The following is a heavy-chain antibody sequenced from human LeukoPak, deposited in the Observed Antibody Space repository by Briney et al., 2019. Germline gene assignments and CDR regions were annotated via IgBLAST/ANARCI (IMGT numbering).Heavy chain of an antibody. CDR3: AIGESIRYYFDY. Sequence: SVKVSCKASGGTFSSYAISWVRQAPGQGLEWMGGIIPIFGTANCAQTLQGRGTTTTDEFTSTPYMELISLRSEDTAVYYSAIGESIRYYFDYWGQGTLVSVSS. CDR1: GGTFSSYA. CDR2: IIPIFGTA. V-gene: IGHV1-69*05. J-gene: IGHJ4*02. D-gene: IGHD3-10*01.